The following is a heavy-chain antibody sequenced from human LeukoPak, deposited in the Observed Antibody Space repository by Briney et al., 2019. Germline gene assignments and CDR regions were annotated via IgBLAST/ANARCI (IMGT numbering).Heavy chain of an antibody. J-gene: IGHJ3*02. CDR2: INPIFGTA. V-gene: IGHV1-69*13. CDR3: ARDPRQQLVISAFDI. CDR1: GGTFSSYA. Sequence: GASVKVSCKASGGTFSSYAISWVRQAPGQGLEWMGGINPIFGTANYAQKFQGRVTITADESTSTAYMELSSLRSEDTAVYYCARDPRQQLVISAFDIWGQGTMVTVS. D-gene: IGHD6-13*01.